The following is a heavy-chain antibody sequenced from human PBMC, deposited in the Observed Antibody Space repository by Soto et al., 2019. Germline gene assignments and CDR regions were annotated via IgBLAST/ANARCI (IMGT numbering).Heavy chain of an antibody. CDR1: GYTFTGYY. Sequence: ASVKVSCKASGYTFTGYYMHWARQAPGQGLEWMGWINPNSGGTNYAQKFQGRVTMTRDTSISTAYMELSRLRSDDTAVYYCARVDDILTGYPGTFSYYYGMDVWGQGTTVTVSS. D-gene: IGHD3-9*01. V-gene: IGHV1-2*02. J-gene: IGHJ6*02. CDR2: INPNSGGT. CDR3: ARVDDILTGYPGTFSYYYGMDV.